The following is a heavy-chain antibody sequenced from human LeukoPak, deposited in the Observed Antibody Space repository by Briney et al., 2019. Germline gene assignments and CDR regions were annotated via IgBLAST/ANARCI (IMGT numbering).Heavy chain of an antibody. Sequence: GGSLRLSCAASGFTFSSYSMSWVRQPPGKGPEWVANINQDGGEKYYVDSVEGRFTISRDNAKNSLYLQMNSLRAEDTAVYYCARAPTVLVGYCSSSSCQADYWGQGTLVTVSS. V-gene: IGHV3-7*01. CDR3: ARAPTVLVGYCSSSSCQADY. D-gene: IGHD2-2*01. J-gene: IGHJ4*02. CDR1: GFTFSSYS. CDR2: INQDGGEK.